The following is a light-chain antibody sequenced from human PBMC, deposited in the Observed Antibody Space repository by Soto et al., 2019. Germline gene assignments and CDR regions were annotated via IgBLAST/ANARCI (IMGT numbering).Light chain of an antibody. CDR1: QRISSN. J-gene: IGKJ4*01. CDR2: GAS. CDR3: QQRSDWPLT. Sequence: IVMTQSPATLSVSPGERATLSCRASQRISSNLAWYQHKPGQAPRLLIFGASTRATGIPARFSGSGSGTDFTLTISSLEPEDFAVYYCQQRSDWPLTFGGGTKVDIK. V-gene: IGKV3-15*01.